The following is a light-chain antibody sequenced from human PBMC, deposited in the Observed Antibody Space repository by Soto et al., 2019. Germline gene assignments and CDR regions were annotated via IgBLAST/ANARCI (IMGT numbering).Light chain of an antibody. CDR3: QQYNNDSPWT. CDR1: QSIGSW. J-gene: IGKJ1*01. CDR2: KAS. Sequence: DIQMTQSPSTLSASVGDRVILTCRASQSIGSWLAWYQQKAGKGPKLLIYKASSFKSGVPSRFSGSGSGTEFTLTISSLQPDDFATYYCQQYNNDSPWTFGQGTKVEVK. V-gene: IGKV1-5*03.